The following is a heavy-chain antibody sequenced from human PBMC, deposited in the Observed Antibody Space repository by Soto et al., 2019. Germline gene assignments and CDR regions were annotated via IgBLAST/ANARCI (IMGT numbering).Heavy chain of an antibody. V-gene: IGHV5-10-1*01. CDR1: GYSFTSYW. CDR2: IDPSDSYT. D-gene: IGHD3-16*01. J-gene: IGHJ6*02. Sequence: GESLKISCEGSGYSFTSYWISWVRQMPGKGLEWMGRIDPSDSYTNYSPSFQGHVTISADKSISTAYLQWSSLKASDTAMYYCARGGLGISPPPTSYGMDVWGQGTTVTVSS. CDR3: ARGGLGISPPPTSYGMDV.